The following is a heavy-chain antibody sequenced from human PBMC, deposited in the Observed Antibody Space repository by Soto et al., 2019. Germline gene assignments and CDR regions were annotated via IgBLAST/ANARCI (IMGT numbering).Heavy chain of an antibody. Sequence: QVQLVESGGGVVQPGRSLRLSCAASGFTFSSYGMHWVRQAPGKGLEWVAVTWYDGSNKYYADSVKGRFTISRDNSKNTLYLQMNSLRAEETAVYYCARDRQYGSGYGMAVWGQGTTVTVSS. D-gene: IGHD3-10*01. CDR3: ARDRQYGSGYGMAV. CDR1: GFTFSSYG. CDR2: TWYDGSNK. J-gene: IGHJ6*02. V-gene: IGHV3-33*01.